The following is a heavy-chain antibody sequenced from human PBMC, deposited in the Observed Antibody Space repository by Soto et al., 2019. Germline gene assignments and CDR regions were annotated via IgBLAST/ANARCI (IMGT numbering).Heavy chain of an antibody. Sequence: SETLSLTCTVSGGSISSYYWSWIRQPPGKGLEWIGYIYYSGSTNYNPSLKSRVTISVDTSKNQFSLKLSSVTAADTAVYYCARTMTTVTTTFYWYFDLWGRGTLVTVSS. CDR3: ARTMTTVTTTFYWYFDL. J-gene: IGHJ2*01. CDR2: IYYSGST. D-gene: IGHD4-17*01. V-gene: IGHV4-59*08. CDR1: GGSISSYY.